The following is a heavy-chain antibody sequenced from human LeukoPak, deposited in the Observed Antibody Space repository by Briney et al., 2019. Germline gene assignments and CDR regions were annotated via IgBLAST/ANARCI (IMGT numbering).Heavy chain of an antibody. D-gene: IGHD2-2*01. J-gene: IGHJ3*02. Sequence: SETLSLTCTVSGGSISSSSYYWGWIRQPPGKGLEWIGSIYYSGSTYYNPSLKSRVTISVDTSKNQFSLKLSSVTAADTAVYYCARRMVPAADDAFDIWGQGTMVTVSS. CDR2: IYYSGST. CDR1: GGSISSSSYY. CDR3: ARRMVPAADDAFDI. V-gene: IGHV4-39*01.